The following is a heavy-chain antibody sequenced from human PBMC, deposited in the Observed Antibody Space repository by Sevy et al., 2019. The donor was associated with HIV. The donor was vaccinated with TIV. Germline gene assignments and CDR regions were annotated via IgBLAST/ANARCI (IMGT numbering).Heavy chain of an antibody. J-gene: IGHJ4*02. CDR1: GGTFSSYA. CDR2: ITPVFGTA. V-gene: IGHV1-69*06. CDR3: TDMVRGSALPVFYDY. Sequence: ASVKVSCKASGGTFSSYAISWVRQAPGQGLEWMGGITPVFGTANYAQKFQGRVTITADKSTSTVYMELSSLRSEDTAVYYCTDMVRGSALPVFYDYWGQGTLVTVSS. D-gene: IGHD3-10*01.